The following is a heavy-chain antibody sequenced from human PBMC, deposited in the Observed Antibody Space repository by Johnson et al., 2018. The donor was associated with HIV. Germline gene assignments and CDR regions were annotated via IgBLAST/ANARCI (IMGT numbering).Heavy chain of an antibody. CDR3: ARDEAAVRMVANDAFDI. CDR1: GFTFSSYA. CDR2: ISYDGSNK. Sequence: QVQLVESGGGVVQPGRSLRLSCAASGFTFSSYAMHWVRQAPGKGLEWVAVISYDGSNKYYADSVKGRFTISRDNAKNSLYLQMNSLRAEDTAVYYCARDEAAVRMVANDAFDIWGQGTMVTVSS. J-gene: IGHJ3*02. V-gene: IGHV3-30-3*01. D-gene: IGHD6-13*01.